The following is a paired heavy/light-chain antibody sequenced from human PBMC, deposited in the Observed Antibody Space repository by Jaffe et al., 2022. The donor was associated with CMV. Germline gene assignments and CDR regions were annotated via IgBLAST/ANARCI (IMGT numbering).Light chain of an antibody. V-gene: IGKV1-9*01. J-gene: IGKJ4*01. CDR3: QQLNSYPL. Sequence: DIQLTQSPSFLSASVGDRVTITCRASQGISSYLAWYQQKPGKAPKLLIYAASTLQSGVPSRFSGSGSGTEFTLTISSLQPEDFATYYCQQLNSYPLFGGGTKVEIK. CDR2: AAS. CDR1: QGISSY.
Heavy chain of an antibody. CDR2: IYYSGST. D-gene: IGHD3-10*01. CDR3: ARGMVRGVIISRFDYYYYMDV. V-gene: IGHV4-59*01. Sequence: QVQLQESGPGLVKPSETLSLTCTVSGGSISSYYWSWIRQPPGKGLEWIGYIYYSGSTNYNPSLKSRVTISVDTSKNQFSLKLSSVTAADTAVYYCARGMVRGVIISRFDYYYYMDVWGKGTTVTVSS. CDR1: GGSISSYY. J-gene: IGHJ6*03.